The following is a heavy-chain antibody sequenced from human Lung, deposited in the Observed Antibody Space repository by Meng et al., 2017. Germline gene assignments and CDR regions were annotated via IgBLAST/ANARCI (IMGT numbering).Heavy chain of an antibody. CDR1: GGAFSDYY. CDR2: INHSGST. V-gene: IGHV4-34*01. Sequence: QVHLPQWGAGMWEPSGTLSLTCVVSGGAFSDYYWSWIRQPPGKGLEWIGEINHSGSTNYNPSLESRATISVDTSQNNLSLKLSSVTAADSAVYYCARGPTTMAHDFDYWGQGTLVTVSS. CDR3: ARGPTTMAHDFDY. J-gene: IGHJ4*02. D-gene: IGHD4-11*01.